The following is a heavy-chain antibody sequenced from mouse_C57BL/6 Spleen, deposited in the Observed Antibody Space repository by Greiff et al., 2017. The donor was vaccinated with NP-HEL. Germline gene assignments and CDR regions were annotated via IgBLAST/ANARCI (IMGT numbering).Heavy chain of an antibody. CDR2: IYPGDGDT. CDR3: ATQRGSLDV. J-gene: IGHJ1*03. D-gene: IGHD1-1*01. CDR1: GYAFSSYW. Sequence: QVQLQQSGAELVKPGASVKISCKASGYAFSSYWVNWVKQRPGKGLEWLGQIYPGDGDTNYNGKFKGKATLTADKSSSTAYMQLSSLTSEDSAVYFCATQRGSLDVWGTGTTVTVSS. V-gene: IGHV1-80*01.